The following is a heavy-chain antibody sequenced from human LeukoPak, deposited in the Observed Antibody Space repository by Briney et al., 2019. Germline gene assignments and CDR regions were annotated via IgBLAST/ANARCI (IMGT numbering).Heavy chain of an antibody. J-gene: IGHJ5*02. Sequence: GGPLRLSCAASGFTFSSYAMHWVRQAPGKGLEWVAVISYDGSNKYYADSVKGRFTISRDNSKNTLYLQMNSLRAEDTAVYYCARVDAAAEKGANWFDPWDQGTLVTVSS. CDR1: GFTFSSYA. V-gene: IGHV3-30-3*01. CDR2: ISYDGSNK. CDR3: ARVDAAAEKGANWFDP. D-gene: IGHD2-2*01.